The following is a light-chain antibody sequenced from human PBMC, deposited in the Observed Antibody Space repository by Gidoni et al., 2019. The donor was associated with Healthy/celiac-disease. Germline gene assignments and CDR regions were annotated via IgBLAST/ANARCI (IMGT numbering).Light chain of an antibody. CDR2: DAS. Sequence: DIQMTQSPSTLSASVGDRVTITCRASQSISSWLAWYQQKPGKAPKLLIYDASILESGVPSRFSGSGAGKEFTLTISSLQPDVFATYYCQQYNSYWTFGQGTKVEIK. CDR3: QQYNSYWT. V-gene: IGKV1-5*01. CDR1: QSISSW. J-gene: IGKJ1*01.